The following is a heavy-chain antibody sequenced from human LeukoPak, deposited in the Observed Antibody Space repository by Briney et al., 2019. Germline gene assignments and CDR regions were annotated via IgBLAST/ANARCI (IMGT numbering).Heavy chain of an antibody. CDR3: ARGDTYYYDSSGYYPPDY. V-gene: IGHV4-59*12. D-gene: IGHD3-22*01. J-gene: IGHJ4*02. CDR1: GGSISSYY. Sequence: PSETLSLTCTVSGGSISSYYWSWIRQPPGKGLEWIGYIYYSGSTNYNPSLKSRVTISVDTSKNQFSLKLSSVTAADTAVYYCARGDTYYYDSSGYYPPDYWGQGTLVTVSS. CDR2: IYYSGST.